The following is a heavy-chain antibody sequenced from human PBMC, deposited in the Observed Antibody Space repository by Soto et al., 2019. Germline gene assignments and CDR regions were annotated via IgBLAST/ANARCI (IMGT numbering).Heavy chain of an antibody. CDR3: ARAGESWIQLWATDY. D-gene: IGHD5-18*01. CDR2: IIPIFGTA. CDR1: GGTFSSYA. V-gene: IGHV1-69*13. J-gene: IGHJ4*02. Sequence: GASVKVSCKASGGTFSSYAIRWVRQAPGQGLEWMGGIIPIFGTANYAQKFQGRVTITADESTSTAYMELSSLRSEDTAVYDCARAGESWIQLWATDYWGQGTLVTVSS.